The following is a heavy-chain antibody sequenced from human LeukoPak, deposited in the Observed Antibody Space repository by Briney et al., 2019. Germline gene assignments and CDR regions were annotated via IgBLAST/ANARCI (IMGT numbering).Heavy chain of an antibody. V-gene: IGHV3-9*01. CDR1: GFTFDDYA. CDR2: ISWNSGSI. D-gene: IGHD2-2*01. Sequence: PGRSLRLSCAASGFTFDDYAMHWVPQAPGKGLDWVSGISWNSGSIGYADSVKGRFTISRDNAKNSLYLQMNSLRVEDTALYYCAKGPAAMFYYGMDVWGQGTTVTVSS. J-gene: IGHJ6*02. CDR3: AKGPAAMFYYGMDV.